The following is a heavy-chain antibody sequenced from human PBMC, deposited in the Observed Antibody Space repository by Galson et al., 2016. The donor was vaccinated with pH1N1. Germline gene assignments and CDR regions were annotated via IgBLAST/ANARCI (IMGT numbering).Heavy chain of an antibody. D-gene: IGHD3-16*01. CDR1: GASISSGGYS. V-gene: IGHV4-31*03. CDR3: ARVRSLAPYFDY. CDR2: IHYSWST. Sequence: TLSLTCFVSGASISSGGYSWSWIRQHPGKGLEWIGYIHYSWSTHYNPSLKSRLTISVDTSKNQFSLQLSSVIAADTAVYYCARVRSLAPYFDYWGQGTLVTVSS. J-gene: IGHJ4*02.